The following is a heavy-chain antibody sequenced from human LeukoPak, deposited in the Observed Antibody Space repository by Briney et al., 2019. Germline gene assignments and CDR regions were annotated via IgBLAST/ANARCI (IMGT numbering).Heavy chain of an antibody. CDR3: TRERSRPLRYFEWLLPTY. J-gene: IGHJ4*02. D-gene: IGHD3-9*01. Sequence: PAQTLSLSCTASGCTFGDYYMSWCRRPPPEGLVWVVVISSKADGATTDYAPSVKGRFTISRDDSKSIASQQMNSLKTEDTAVYYCTRERSRPLRYFEWLLPTYWGQGTLVTVSS. CDR1: GCTFGDYY. CDR2: ISSKADGATT. V-gene: IGHV3-49*03.